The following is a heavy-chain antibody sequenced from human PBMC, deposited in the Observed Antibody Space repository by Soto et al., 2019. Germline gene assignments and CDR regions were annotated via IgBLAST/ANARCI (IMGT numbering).Heavy chain of an antibody. CDR3: ARGRVPLGGGDWAGDY. CDR2: IIPIFGTA. CDR1: GGTFSSYA. J-gene: IGHJ4*02. D-gene: IGHD2-21*02. Sequence: QVQLVQSGAEVKKPGSSVKVSCKASGGTFSSYAISWVRQAPGQGLEWMGGIIPIFGTANYAQKFQGRVTITADESTRTAYMELSSLRSEDTAVYYCARGRVPLGGGDWAGDYWGQGTLVTVSS. V-gene: IGHV1-69*01.